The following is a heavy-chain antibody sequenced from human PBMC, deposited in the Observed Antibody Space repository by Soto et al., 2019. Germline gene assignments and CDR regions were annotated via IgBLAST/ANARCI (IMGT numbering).Heavy chain of an antibody. Sequence: QVQLQESGPGLVRPSGTLSLTCAVSGGSISSGDWWSWVRQPPGERLEWIGEIFHSGTTNYNPSLKSRVTISVDKSKNQFSLWLSSVTAPDTAVYYCARTHYCDDDCFSFDYWGQGTLVTVSS. J-gene: IGHJ4*02. CDR3: ARTHYCDDDCFSFDY. V-gene: IGHV4-4*02. CDR2: IFHSGTT. CDR1: GGSISSGDW. D-gene: IGHD2-21*02.